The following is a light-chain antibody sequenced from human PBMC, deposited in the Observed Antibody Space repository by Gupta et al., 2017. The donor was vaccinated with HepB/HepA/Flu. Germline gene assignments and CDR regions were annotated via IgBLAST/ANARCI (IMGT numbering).Light chain of an antibody. V-gene: IGKV1-5*03. CDR1: HNINQW. CDR3: QQHCCYPLT. Sequence: DIQMTQSPSILSASVGDRVTITCRASHNINQWVAWYQQKPGKAPKLLISETSDFQDGVPSRFSGSGFGTEFTLTISSLQPDDFAIYYCQQHCCYPLTFGGGTKVETK. J-gene: IGKJ4*01. CDR2: ETS.